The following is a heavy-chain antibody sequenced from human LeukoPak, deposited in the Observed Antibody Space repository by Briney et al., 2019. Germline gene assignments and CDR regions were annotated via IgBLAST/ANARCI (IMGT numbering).Heavy chain of an antibody. CDR3: ARLSAYYYGSYFYYYMDV. CDR1: GFTFYTYS. V-gene: IGHV3-7*01. J-gene: IGHJ6*03. CDR2: IRQDESER. Sequence: GGSLRLSCAASGFTFYTYSMNWVRQAPGKGPEWVANIRQDESERYFADSVKGRFTISRDNAKKSVYLHMSSLRAEDTALYYCARLSAYYYGSYFYYYMDVWGKGTTVTVSS. D-gene: IGHD3-10*01.